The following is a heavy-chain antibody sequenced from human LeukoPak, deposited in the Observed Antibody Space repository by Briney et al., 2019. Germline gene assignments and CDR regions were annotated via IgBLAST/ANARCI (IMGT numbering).Heavy chain of an antibody. Sequence: SETLSLTCTVSGGPISSYYWSWIRQPPGKGLEWIGCIYYSGSTNYNPSLKSRVTISVDTSKNQFSLKLSSVIAADTAVYYCASGYCSGGSCYSGYWGQGTLVTVSS. J-gene: IGHJ4*02. D-gene: IGHD2-15*01. V-gene: IGHV4-59*01. CDR2: IYYSGST. CDR1: GGPISSYY. CDR3: ASGYCSGGSCYSGY.